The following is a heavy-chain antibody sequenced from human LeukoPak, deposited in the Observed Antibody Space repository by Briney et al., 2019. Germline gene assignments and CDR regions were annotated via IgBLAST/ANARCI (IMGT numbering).Heavy chain of an antibody. D-gene: IGHD3-16*01. CDR2: IYSGGST. Sequence: GGSLRLSCAASGFTVSSNYMSWVRQAPGKGLEGVSFIYSGGSTYYADSVKGRFTITRDNSKNTLYLQMNSLRAEDTAVYYCAKETEYSYGKTWGQGTLVTVSS. CDR3: AKETEYSYGKT. V-gene: IGHV3-53*01. CDR1: GFTVSSNY. J-gene: IGHJ5*02.